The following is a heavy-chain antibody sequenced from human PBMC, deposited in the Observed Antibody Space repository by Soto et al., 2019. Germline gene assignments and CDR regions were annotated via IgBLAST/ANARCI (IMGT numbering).Heavy chain of an antibody. CDR1: GGSLSSGSYY. Sequence: QVQLQESGPGLVKPSETLSLNCTVSGGSLSSGSYYWSWIRQPPGKGLEWIGYTYYSGSTTYNPSLKSRVTISVDTSKNQFSLKLSSVTAADTAVYYXVRXXKYGATWSSGFGYWGQGTLVTVSS. J-gene: IGHJ4*02. CDR3: VRXXKYGATWSSGFGY. CDR2: TYYSGST. V-gene: IGHV4-61*01. D-gene: IGHD2-8*02.